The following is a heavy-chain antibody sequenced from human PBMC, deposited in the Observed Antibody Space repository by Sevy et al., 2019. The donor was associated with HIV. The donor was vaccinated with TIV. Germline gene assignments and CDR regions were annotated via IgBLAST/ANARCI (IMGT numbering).Heavy chain of an antibody. J-gene: IGHJ4*02. Sequence: GGSLRLSCAASGFSFSRYAMHWIRQAPGKGLESVAVISYDKVNTYHSDSVKGRFTISRDNSKNTLYLQMNSLRPEDTAVYYCARDGGGDYFYYWGQGTLVTVSS. D-gene: IGHD3-16*01. CDR3: ARDGGGDYFYY. CDR1: GFSFSRYA. V-gene: IGHV3-30*04. CDR2: ISYDKVNT.